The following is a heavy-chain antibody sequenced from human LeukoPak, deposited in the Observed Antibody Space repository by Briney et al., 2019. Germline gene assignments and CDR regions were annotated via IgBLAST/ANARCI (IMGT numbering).Heavy chain of an antibody. CDR1: GFTFDDYA. CDR3: AKDRSSGWYEAPHAFDI. Sequence: GGSLRLSCAASGFTFDDYAMHWVRQAPVKGLEWVSGISWNSGSIGYADSVKGRFTISRDNAKNSLYLQMNSLRAEDTALYYCAKDRSSGWYEAPHAFDIWGQGTMVTVSS. J-gene: IGHJ3*02. V-gene: IGHV3-9*01. CDR2: ISWNSGSI. D-gene: IGHD6-19*01.